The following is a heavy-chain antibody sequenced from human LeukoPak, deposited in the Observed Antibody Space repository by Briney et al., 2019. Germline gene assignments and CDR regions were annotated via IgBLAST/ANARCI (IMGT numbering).Heavy chain of an antibody. Sequence: PGGSLRLSCAVSGITLSNYGMTWVRQAPGKGLEWVAGISGSGGGTNYADSVKGRFTISRDNSKNTLYLHMNSLRAEDTAVYYCASNGYPDPYYYYMDVWGKGTTVTVSS. J-gene: IGHJ6*03. D-gene: IGHD6-25*01. CDR1: GITLSNYG. CDR2: ISGSGGGT. V-gene: IGHV3-23*01. CDR3: ASNGYPDPYYYYMDV.